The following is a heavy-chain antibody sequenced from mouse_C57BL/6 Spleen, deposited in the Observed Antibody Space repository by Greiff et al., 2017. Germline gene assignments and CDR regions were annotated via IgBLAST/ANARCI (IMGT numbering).Heavy chain of an antibody. J-gene: IGHJ2*01. CDR1: GFTFSDYG. CDR3: ARPGLRGSSYYFDY. V-gene: IGHV5-17*01. Sequence: EVHLVESGGGLVKPGGSLKLSCAASGFTFSDYGMHWVRQAPEKGLEWVAYIGSGSSTNYYADTVKGRFTITRDNAENTLFLQMTRLRSEDTAMYYGARPGLRGSSYYFDYWGQGTTLTVSS. D-gene: IGHD1-1*01. CDR2: IGSGSSTN.